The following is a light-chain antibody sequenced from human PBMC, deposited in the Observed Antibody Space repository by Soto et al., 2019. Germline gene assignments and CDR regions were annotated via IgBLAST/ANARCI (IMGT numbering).Light chain of an antibody. CDR3: QHQNSDPVT. CDR1: QTISSW. V-gene: IGKV1-5*03. J-gene: IGKJ1*01. CDR2: KAS. Sequence: DIQMTQSPSTLSASVGDRVTITCRASQTISSWLAWYQQKPGKAPKLLIYKASSLESGVPSRFSGSGSGTEFTLTISSLQPDDFATYYCQHQNSDPVTFGQGTKVDIK.